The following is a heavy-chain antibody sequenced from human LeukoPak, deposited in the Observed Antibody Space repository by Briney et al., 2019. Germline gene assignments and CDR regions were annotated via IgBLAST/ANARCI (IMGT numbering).Heavy chain of an antibody. CDR3: AKSLYGSGSYFSHETLFDY. V-gene: IGHV3-23*01. CDR2: SSGSGGST. CDR1: GFTFSSYA. J-gene: IGHJ4*02. D-gene: IGHD3-10*01. Sequence: PGGSLRLSCAASGFTFSSYAMSWVRQAPGKGLEWVSASSGSGGSTYYADSVKGRFTISRDNSKNTLYLQMNSLRAEDTAVYYCAKSLYGSGSYFSHETLFDYWGQGTLVTVSS.